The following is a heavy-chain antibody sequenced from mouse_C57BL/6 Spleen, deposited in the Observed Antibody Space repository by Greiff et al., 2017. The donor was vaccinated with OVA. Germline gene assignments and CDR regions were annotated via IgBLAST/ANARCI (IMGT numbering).Heavy chain of an antibody. CDR1: GFNFPSPP. J-gene: IGHJ4*01. V-gene: IGHV7-3*01. CDR3: ARYLGSSPYYYAMDY. Sequence: EVMLVESGGGLVQPGGSLSLCCAASGFNFPSPPLLFVLPHHRPSRQWLGFIRNKANGYTTEYSASVKGRFTISRDNSQSILYLQMNALRAEDSATYYCARYLGSSPYYYAMDYWGQGTSVTVSS. CDR2: IRNKANGYTT. D-gene: IGHD1-1*01.